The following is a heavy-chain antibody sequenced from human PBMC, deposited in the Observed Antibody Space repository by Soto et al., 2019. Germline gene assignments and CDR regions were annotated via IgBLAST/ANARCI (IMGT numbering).Heavy chain of an antibody. CDR1: GYTFTRYA. D-gene: IGHD6-13*01. CDR3: VRRHVTATGIDWFDL. Sequence: ASRRVSYKDSGYTFTRYAIHWVRQAPGQRLEWMGWINAANGDTKYSPKFQGRVTITRDTSARTAYMELSSLRSEDTAGYYCVRRHVTATGIDWFDLWGPVTLVTVSS. V-gene: IGHV1-3*01. J-gene: IGHJ5*02. CDR2: INAANGDT.